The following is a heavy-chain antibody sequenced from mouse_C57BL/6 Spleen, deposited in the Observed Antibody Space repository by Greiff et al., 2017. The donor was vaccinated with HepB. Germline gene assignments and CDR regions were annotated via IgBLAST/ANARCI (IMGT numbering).Heavy chain of an antibody. CDR2: IYPRDGST. J-gene: IGHJ3*01. CDR1: GYTFTSYD. CDR3: ARGTVEAWFAY. D-gene: IGHD1-1*01. V-gene: IGHV1-85*01. Sequence: QVQLQQSGPELVKPGASVKLSCKASGYTFTSYDINWVKQRPGQGLEWIGWIYPRDGSTKYNEKFKGKATLTVDTSSSTAYMERHSLTSEDSAVYFCARGTVEAWFAYWGQGTLVTVSA.